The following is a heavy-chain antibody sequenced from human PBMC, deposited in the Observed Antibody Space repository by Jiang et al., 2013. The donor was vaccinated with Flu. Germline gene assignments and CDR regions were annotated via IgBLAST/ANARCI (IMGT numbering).Heavy chain of an antibody. CDR2: IYHSGST. V-gene: IGHV4-4*02. CDR3: ARDSGIAVAGSFDY. Sequence: GSGLVKPSGTLSLTCAVSGGSISSSNWWSWVRQPPGKGLEWIGEIYHSGSTNYNPSLKSRVTISVDKSKNQFSLKLSSVTAADTAVYYCARDSGIAVAGSFDYWGQGTLVTVSS. CDR1: GGSISSSNW. D-gene: IGHD6-19*01. J-gene: IGHJ4*02.